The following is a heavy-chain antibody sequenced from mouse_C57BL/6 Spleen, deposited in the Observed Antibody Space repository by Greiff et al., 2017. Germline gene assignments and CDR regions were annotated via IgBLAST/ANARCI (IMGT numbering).Heavy chain of an antibody. D-gene: IGHD2-3*01. Sequence: QVQLQQPGAELVKPGASVKLSCKASGYTFTSYWMQWVKQRPGQGLEWIGEIDPSDSYTNYNQKFKGKATLTVDTSSSTAYMQLSSLTSEDSAVYYCARGYSRYFDVWGTGTTVTVSS. J-gene: IGHJ1*03. CDR1: GYTFTSYW. CDR3: ARGYSRYFDV. V-gene: IGHV1-50*01. CDR2: IDPSDSYT.